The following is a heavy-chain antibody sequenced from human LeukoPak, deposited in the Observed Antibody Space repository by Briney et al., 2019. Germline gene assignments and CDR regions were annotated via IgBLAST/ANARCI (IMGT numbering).Heavy chain of an antibody. Sequence: SETLSLTCTVSGGSVSSGSYYWSWIRQPPGKGLEWIGEINHSGSTNYNPSLKSRVTISVDTSKNQFSLKLSSVTAADTAVYYCARVPYSSGWPLGGYYYGMDVWGQGTTVTVSS. V-gene: IGHV4-39*07. CDR3: ARVPYSSGWPLGGYYYGMDV. CDR1: GGSVSSGSYY. D-gene: IGHD6-19*01. J-gene: IGHJ6*02. CDR2: INHSGST.